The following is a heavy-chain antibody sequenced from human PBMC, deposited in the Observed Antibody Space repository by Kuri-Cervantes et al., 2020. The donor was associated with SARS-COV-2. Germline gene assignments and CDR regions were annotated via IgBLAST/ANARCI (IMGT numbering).Heavy chain of an antibody. CDR3: TTDWGVYDILTGLRYYFDY. V-gene: IGHV3-15*07. CDR2: IKSKTDGGTT. J-gene: IGHJ4*02. CDR1: GFPFSDSA. D-gene: IGHD3-9*01. Sequence: GGSLRLPGEVSGFPFSDSAIHWVRQASGKGLEWVGRIKSKTDGGTTDYASPVKGRFTISRDDSKNTLYLQMNSLKTEDTAVYYCTTDWGVYDILTGLRYYFDYWGQGTLVTVSS.